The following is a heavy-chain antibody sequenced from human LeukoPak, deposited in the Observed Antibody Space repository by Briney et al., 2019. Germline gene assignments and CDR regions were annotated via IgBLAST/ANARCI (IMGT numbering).Heavy chain of an antibody. V-gene: IGHV4-39*01. Sequence: SETLSLTCTVSGGSISISNYYWGWIRQPPGRGLEWIGSISYSGTYYNPSLKSRLTISVDTSKDHFSLNLRSVTAADTAVYYCARRTSNPVGAIDYWGQGTLVTVSS. CDR2: ISYSGT. CDR3: ARRTSNPVGAIDY. J-gene: IGHJ4*02. D-gene: IGHD1-26*01. CDR1: GGSISISNYY.